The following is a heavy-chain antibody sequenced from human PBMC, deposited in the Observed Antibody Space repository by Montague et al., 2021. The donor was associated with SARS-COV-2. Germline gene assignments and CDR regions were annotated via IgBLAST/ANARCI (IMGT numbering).Heavy chain of an antibody. V-gene: IGHV4-59*01. CDR3: AREGLHNWFDP. J-gene: IGHJ5*02. CDR2: IYYRGST. Sequence: SETLSLTCTVSNGSINSYYWSWVRQPPGKRLEWIGYIYYRGSTNYNPSLESRVTMSIDRSKNQFSLKLRSVTAADTAVYFCAREGLHNWFDPWGQGTLVIVSS. CDR1: NGSINSYY.